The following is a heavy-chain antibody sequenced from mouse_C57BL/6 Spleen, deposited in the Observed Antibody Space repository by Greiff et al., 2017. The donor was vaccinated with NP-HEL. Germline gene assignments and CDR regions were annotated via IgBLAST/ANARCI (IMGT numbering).Heavy chain of an antibody. CDR1: GYAFSSSW. CDR3: AREDEYDVRGDYYAMDY. J-gene: IGHJ4*01. Sequence: VQLQQSGPELVKPGASVKISCKASGYAFSSSWMNWVKQRPGKGLEWIGRIYPGDGDTNYNGKFKGKATLTADKSSSTAYMQLSSLTSEDSAVYFCAREDEYDVRGDYYAMDYWGQGTSVTVSS. D-gene: IGHD2-4*01. V-gene: IGHV1-82*01. CDR2: IYPGDGDT.